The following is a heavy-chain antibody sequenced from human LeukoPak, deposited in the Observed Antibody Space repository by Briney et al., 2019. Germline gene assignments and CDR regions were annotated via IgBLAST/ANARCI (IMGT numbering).Heavy chain of an antibody. D-gene: IGHD3-22*01. V-gene: IGHV3-30*03. Sequence: PGGSLRLSCAASGVTLSPYGMHWVRQAPGKGLEWVAVISYEGGTQHYADSVKGRFIISRDNPRNTLYLQMNSLRAEDTAVYYCARGGRYDSSGYLHYFDYWGQGTLVTVSS. J-gene: IGHJ4*02. CDR3: ARGGRYDSSGYLHYFDY. CDR1: GVTLSPYG. CDR2: ISYEGGTQ.